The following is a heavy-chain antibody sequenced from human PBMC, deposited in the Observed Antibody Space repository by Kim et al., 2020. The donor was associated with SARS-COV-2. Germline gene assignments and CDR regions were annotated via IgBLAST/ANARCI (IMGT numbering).Heavy chain of an antibody. CDR1: GFSFSVSG. J-gene: IGHJ6*02. CDR3: AKAHNGRPHFGSLDV. CDR2: ISYDGDNK. D-gene: IGHD6-6*01. V-gene: IGHV3-30*18. Sequence: GGSLRLSCAASGFSFSVSGMYWVRQTQGKGLEWVAVISYDGDNKYYADSVKGRFTISRDNSQNTVFLRMNSLRPDDSAVYFCAKAHNGRPHFGSLDVWGQGTTVTVSS.